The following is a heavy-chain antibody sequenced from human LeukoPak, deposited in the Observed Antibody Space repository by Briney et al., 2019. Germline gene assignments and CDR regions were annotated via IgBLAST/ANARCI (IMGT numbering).Heavy chain of an antibody. D-gene: IGHD2-15*01. V-gene: IGHV3-23*01. J-gene: IGHJ4*02. CDR2: ISGSGGNT. Sequence: GGSLILSCAASGFTFSSYAMSWVRQAPGKGLEWVSAISGSGGNTYYADSVKGRFTISRDNSKNTLYLQMNSLRAEDTAVYYCAKEPYCSGGSCYRRGSYFDYWGQGTLVTVSS. CDR3: AKEPYCSGGSCYRRGSYFDY. CDR1: GFTFSSYA.